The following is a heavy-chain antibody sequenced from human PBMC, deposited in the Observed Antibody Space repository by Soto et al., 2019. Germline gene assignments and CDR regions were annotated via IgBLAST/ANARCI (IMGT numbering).Heavy chain of an antibody. J-gene: IGHJ4*02. CDR1: GYTFTSYG. D-gene: IGHD1-26*01. V-gene: IGHV1-18*01. Sequence: QVQLVQSGAEVKKPGASVKVSCKASGYTFTSYGISWVRQAPGQGLEWMGWISAYNGNTNYAQKLQGRVTMTTDTYTSTAHMELRSLRSDDTAVYYGARHSGSHFRSSPRLYYFDYWGQGTLVTVSS. CDR3: ARHSGSHFRSSPRLYYFDY. CDR2: ISAYNGNT.